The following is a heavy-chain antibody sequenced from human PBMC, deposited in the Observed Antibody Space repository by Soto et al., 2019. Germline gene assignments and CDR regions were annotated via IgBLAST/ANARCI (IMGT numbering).Heavy chain of an antibody. D-gene: IGHD6-6*01. CDR3: ARRVAAHPYFDF. CDR1: GDIFVNDW. Sequence: GESLKIACKGSGDIFVNDWIAWVRQMPGKGLEWMGIIFPGDSDTRYSPSFQGQVTISADKSINTAYLQWSSLKASDTAVYYCARRVAAHPYFDFWGQGALVXVS. CDR2: IFPGDSDT. J-gene: IGHJ4*02. V-gene: IGHV5-51*01.